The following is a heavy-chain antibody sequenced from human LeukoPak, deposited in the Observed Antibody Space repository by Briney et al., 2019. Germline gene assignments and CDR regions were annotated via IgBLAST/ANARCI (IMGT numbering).Heavy chain of an antibody. D-gene: IGHD3-3*01. J-gene: IGHJ6*03. CDR3: ARVRYDSSPDYYYYYMDV. CDR2: IIPIFGTA. Sequence: GASVKVSCKASGGTFSSYAISWVRQAPGQGLEWMGGIIPIFGTANYAQKFQGRVTITADESTSTAYMELGSLRSEDTAVYYCARVRYDSSPDYYYYYMDVWGKGTTVTVSS. CDR1: GGTFSSYA. V-gene: IGHV1-69*13.